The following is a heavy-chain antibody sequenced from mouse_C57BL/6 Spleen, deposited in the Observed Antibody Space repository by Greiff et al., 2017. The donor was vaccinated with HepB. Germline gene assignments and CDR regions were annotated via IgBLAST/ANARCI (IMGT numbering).Heavy chain of an antibody. CDR1: GYTFTSYW. D-gene: IGHD1-1*01. Sequence: QVQLQQPGAELVKPGASVKLSCKASGYTFTSYWMHWVKQRPGRGLEWIGRIDPNSGGTKYNEKFKSKATLTVDKPSSTAYIQLSSLTSEDSAVYYCARRDYGEGPWYFDVWGTGTTVTVSS. V-gene: IGHV1-72*01. J-gene: IGHJ1*03. CDR3: ARRDYGEGPWYFDV. CDR2: IDPNSGGT.